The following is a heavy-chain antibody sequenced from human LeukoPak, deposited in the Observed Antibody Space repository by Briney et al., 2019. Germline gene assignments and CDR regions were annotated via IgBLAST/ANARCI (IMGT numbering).Heavy chain of an antibody. CDR1: GFTFSSYA. J-gene: IGHJ4*02. V-gene: IGHV3-30-3*01. CDR3: ARENVVYFDY. CDR2: ISYDGSNK. Sequence: PGGSLRLSCAASGFTFSSYAMHWVRKAPGKGLEWVAVISYDGSNKYYADSVKGRFTISRDNSKNTLYLQMNSLRAEDTAVYFCARENVVYFDYWGQGTLVTVSS. D-gene: IGHD2-15*01.